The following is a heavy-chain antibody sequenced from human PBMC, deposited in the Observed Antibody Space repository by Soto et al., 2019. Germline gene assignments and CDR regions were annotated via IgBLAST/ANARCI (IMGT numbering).Heavy chain of an antibody. D-gene: IGHD3-10*01. CDR1: GFTFSSYG. J-gene: IGHJ4*02. V-gene: IGHV3-30*03. CDR2: ISYDGSNK. CDR3: WPGFGAFGY. Sequence: QVQLVESGGGVVQPGRSLRLSCAASGFTFSSYGMHWVRQAPGKGLEWVAVISYDGSNKSYADPVKGRFTISRDNSNIAQYLQLRSLRAEDTGVACCWPGFGAFGYWVQGTLVTVSA.